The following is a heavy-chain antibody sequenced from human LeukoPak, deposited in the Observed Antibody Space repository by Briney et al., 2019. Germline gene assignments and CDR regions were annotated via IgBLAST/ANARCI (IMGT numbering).Heavy chain of an antibody. Sequence: ASVKVSCKASGYTFTSYGIIWVRQAPGQGLEWMGWISAYNGNTNYAQKLQGRVTMTTDTSTSTAYMELRSLRSDDTAVYYCARDPCSSTSCYAFFDYWGQGTLVTVSS. V-gene: IGHV1-18*01. D-gene: IGHD2-2*01. CDR1: GYTFTSYG. CDR2: ISAYNGNT. J-gene: IGHJ4*02. CDR3: ARDPCSSTSCYAFFDY.